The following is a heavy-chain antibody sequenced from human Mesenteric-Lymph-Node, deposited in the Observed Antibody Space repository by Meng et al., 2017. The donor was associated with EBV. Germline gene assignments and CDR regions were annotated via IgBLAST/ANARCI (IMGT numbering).Heavy chain of an antibody. CDR1: GYTFTSYP. V-gene: IGHV7-4-1*02. J-gene: IGHJ2*01. CDR3: ARKVGISSAKWYFDV. CDR2: INTNTGNP. Sequence: VQLVHSGSELKTPGASVKVSCTASGYTFTSYPMNWVRQAPGQGLEWMGGINTNTGNPTYAQGFTGRFVFSLDSSVSTAYLQISSLKAEDTAVYYCARKVGISSAKWYFDVWGRGTLVTVSS. D-gene: IGHD1-26*01.